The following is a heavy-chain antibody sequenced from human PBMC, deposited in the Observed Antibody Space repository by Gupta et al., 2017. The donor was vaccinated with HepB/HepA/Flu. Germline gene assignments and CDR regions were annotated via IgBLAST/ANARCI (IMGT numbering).Heavy chain of an antibody. CDR1: GYTFTSYG. CDR2: ISAYNGNT. J-gene: IGHJ5*02. Sequence: QVQLVQSGAEVKKPGASVQVSCKASGYTFTSYGISWVRQAPGQGLEWMGWISAYNGNTNYAQKLQGRVTMTTDTSTSTAYMELRSLRSDDTAVYYCARDLEKFRIGGYQEWGNWFDPWGQGTLVTVSS. D-gene: IGHD3-3*01. V-gene: IGHV1-18*01. CDR3: ARDLEKFRIGGYQEWGNWFDP.